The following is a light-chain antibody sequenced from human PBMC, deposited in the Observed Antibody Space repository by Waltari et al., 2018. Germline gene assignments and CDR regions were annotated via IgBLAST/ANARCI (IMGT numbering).Light chain of an antibody. J-gene: IGLJ3*02. CDR3: QSPDSTSTYTQWV. Sequence: SYKLTQPPAMSVSPGQTAKINCSAVKQSGHWYQQRPGQAPVLVIYKDTERPSGIPDRFSGSSSGTTVTLTISGVQAEDEADYYCQSPDSTSTYTQWVFGGGTKLTVL. CDR2: KDT. CDR1: KQS. V-gene: IGLV3-25*03.